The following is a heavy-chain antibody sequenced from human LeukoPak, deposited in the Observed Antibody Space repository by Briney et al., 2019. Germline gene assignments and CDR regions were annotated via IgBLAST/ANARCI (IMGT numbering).Heavy chain of an antibody. CDR2: IRYDGSNK. CDR3: ARGTEDYYDSSGYYYEDY. Sequence: GGSLRLSCAASGFTFSSYGMHWVRQAPGKGLEWVAFIRYDGSNKYYADSVKGRFTISRDNSKNTLYLQMNSLRAEDTAVYYCARGTEDYYDSSGYYYEDYWGQGTLVTVSS. V-gene: IGHV3-30*02. J-gene: IGHJ4*02. D-gene: IGHD3-22*01. CDR1: GFTFSSYG.